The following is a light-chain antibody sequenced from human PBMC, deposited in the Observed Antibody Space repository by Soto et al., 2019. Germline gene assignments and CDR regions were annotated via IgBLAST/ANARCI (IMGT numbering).Light chain of an antibody. Sequence: QSALTQPASVSGSPGQSITISCSGSSSDIGSYNYVAWYQQLPGKTPKLMIYEVSNRPSGVSHRFSGSKSGNTASLTISGLQAEDEAYYYCSSYTTSTSFILFGGGTKVTVL. CDR2: EVS. J-gene: IGLJ2*01. CDR3: SSYTTSTSFIL. CDR1: SSDIGSYNY. V-gene: IGLV2-14*01.